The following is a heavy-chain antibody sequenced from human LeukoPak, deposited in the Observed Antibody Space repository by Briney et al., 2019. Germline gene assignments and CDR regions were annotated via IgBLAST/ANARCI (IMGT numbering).Heavy chain of an antibody. CDR3: ARDFRDYGGDSGYFDY. D-gene: IGHD4-23*01. Sequence: GASVKVSCKASGYTFTSYGFSWVRQAPGQGLEWMGWISAYNGNTNYAQKFQGRITMTTDTSTSTAYMEVRSLRSDDTAVYYCARDFRDYGGDSGYFDYWGQGTLVTVSS. CDR2: ISAYNGNT. J-gene: IGHJ4*02. CDR1: GYTFTSYG. V-gene: IGHV1-18*01.